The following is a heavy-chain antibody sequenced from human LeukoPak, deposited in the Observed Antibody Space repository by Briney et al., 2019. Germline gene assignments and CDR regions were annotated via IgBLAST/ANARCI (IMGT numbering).Heavy chain of an antibody. CDR1: GGSISSSSYY. J-gene: IGHJ4*02. V-gene: IGHV4-39*01. Sequence: SETLSLTCTVSGGSISSSSYYWGWIRQPPGKGLEWIGSIYYSVSTYYNPSLKSRVTISVDTSKNQVSLKLSSVTAADTAVYYCARHYNTREYIDYWGQGTLVTVSS. CDR3: ARHYNTREYIDY. D-gene: IGHD3-10*01. CDR2: IYYSVST.